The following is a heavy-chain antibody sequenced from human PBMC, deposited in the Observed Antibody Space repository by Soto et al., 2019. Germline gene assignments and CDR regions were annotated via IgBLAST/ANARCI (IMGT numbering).Heavy chain of an antibody. CDR1: GFTFSNYG. CDR2: ISYSSATI. D-gene: IGHD5-18*01. J-gene: IGHJ4*02. CDR3: ARDSSKYTYGSFYFDY. Sequence: GGSLRLSCAASGFTFSNYGINWVRQAPGRGLEWISFISYSSATIHYADSVRGRFTISRDNANNSLYLEMSSLRDEDTAVYFCARDSSKYTYGSFYFDYWGQGTLVTVSS. V-gene: IGHV3-48*02.